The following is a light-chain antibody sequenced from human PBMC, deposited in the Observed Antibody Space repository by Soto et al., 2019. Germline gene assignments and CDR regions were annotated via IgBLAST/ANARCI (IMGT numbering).Light chain of an antibody. J-gene: IGKJ1*01. Sequence: DIQMTQSPSSLSASVGDRVTITCRASQSISSFLNWYQQKPGKAPRLLIYAASSLQSGVPSRFSASGSGTDFTLTTSSLQPEDFAAYYCQQSYSTPETFGQGTKVEIK. CDR2: AAS. CDR1: QSISSF. CDR3: QQSYSTPET. V-gene: IGKV1-39*01.